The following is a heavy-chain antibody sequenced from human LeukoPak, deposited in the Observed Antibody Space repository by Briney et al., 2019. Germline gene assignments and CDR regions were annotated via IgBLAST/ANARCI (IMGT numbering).Heavy chain of an antibody. D-gene: IGHD2-8*01. CDR3: ARDDTLPDNGLDA. CDR2: IGIDVSID. Sequence: GGFLRLSCAASGFSFSSHGMHWVGQAPGKGLEGLPFIGIDVSIDSYADSVSRPLTISIDNSNNMLFLEVHSLRVQDSAVYFCARDDTLPDNGLDAWGQGTMVTVSS. V-gene: IGHV3-30*02. J-gene: IGHJ3*01. CDR1: GFSFSSHG.